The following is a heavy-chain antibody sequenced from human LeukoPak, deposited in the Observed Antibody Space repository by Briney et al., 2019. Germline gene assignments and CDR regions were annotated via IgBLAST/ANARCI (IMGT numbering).Heavy chain of an antibody. J-gene: IGHJ6*02. D-gene: IGHD1-26*01. V-gene: IGHV4-39*01. Sequence: SETLSLTCTVSGGSISSSSYYWGWIRQPPGKELEWIGSIYYSGSTYYNPSLKSRVTISVDTSKNQFSLKLSSVTAADTAVYYCARQGGYYYYYGMDVWGQGTTVTVSS. CDR1: GGSISSSSYY. CDR2: IYYSGST. CDR3: ARQGGYYYYYGMDV.